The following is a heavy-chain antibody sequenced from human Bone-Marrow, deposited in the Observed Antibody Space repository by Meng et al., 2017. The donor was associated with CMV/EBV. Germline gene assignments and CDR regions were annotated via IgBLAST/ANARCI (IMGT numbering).Heavy chain of an antibody. CDR3: ARRSYSSSSDWFDP. D-gene: IGHD6-6*01. CDR1: GSSISSYY. V-gene: IGHV4-59*01. Sequence: GSLRLSCTVSGSSISSYYWSWIRQPPGKGLEWIGYIYYSGSTNYNPSLKSRVTISVDTSKNQFSLKLSSVTAADTAVYYCARRSYSSSSDWFDPWGQGTLVTVSS. J-gene: IGHJ5*02. CDR2: IYYSGST.